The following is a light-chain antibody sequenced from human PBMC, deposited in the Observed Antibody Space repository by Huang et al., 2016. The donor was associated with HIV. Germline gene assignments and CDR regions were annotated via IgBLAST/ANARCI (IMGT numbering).Light chain of an antibody. Sequence: VIWMTQSPSLLAASTGDRVTITCRVSQDINTYLAWYQQKPGSAPTLIVPGASTLRNGVSSRFSATGSRTDFTLTINCLQSEDFATYYCQQYSMFPYTFGPGTKLELK. CDR1: QDINTY. CDR2: GAS. V-gene: IGKV1D-8*01. J-gene: IGKJ2*01. CDR3: QQYSMFPYT.